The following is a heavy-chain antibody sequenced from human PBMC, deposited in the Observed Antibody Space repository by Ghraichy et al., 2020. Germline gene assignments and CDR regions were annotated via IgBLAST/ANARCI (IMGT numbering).Heavy chain of an antibody. CDR2: VSYSGST. D-gene: IGHD1-14*01. V-gene: IGHV4-59*08. J-gene: IGHJ4*02. CDR3: ARRTPTPGYFDF. CDR1: GGSISGYY. Sequence: SETLSLTCNVSGGSISGYYWSWIRQPPKKGLEWIGYVSYSGSTNYNPSPKSRVTISVDTSKNHFSLKLNSVTAADTAVYLCARRTPTPGYFDFWGQGTMVTVSS.